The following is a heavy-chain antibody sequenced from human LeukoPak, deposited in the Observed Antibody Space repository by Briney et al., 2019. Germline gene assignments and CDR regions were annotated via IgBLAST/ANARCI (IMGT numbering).Heavy chain of an antibody. J-gene: IGHJ4*02. Sequence: PGRSLRLSCAASGFTFSSYAMHWVRQAPGKGLEWVAVISYDGSNKYYADSVEGRFTISRDNSKNTLYLQMNSLRAEDTAVYYCARNDGYNGYYFDYWGQGTLVTVSS. D-gene: IGHD5-24*01. CDR3: ARNDGYNGYYFDY. V-gene: IGHV3-30-3*01. CDR1: GFTFSSYA. CDR2: ISYDGSNK.